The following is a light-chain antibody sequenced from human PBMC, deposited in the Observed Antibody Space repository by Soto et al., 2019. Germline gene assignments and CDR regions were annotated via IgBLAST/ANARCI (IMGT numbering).Light chain of an antibody. CDR3: SSYTTSGTYV. CDR1: SSDVGGYNY. J-gene: IGLJ1*01. Sequence: QSALTQPASVSGSPGQSITISCTGTSSDVGGYNYVSWYQQNPGNAPQLMIYEVSTRPSGVSNRFSASKSGNTASLTISGLRAEDESDYYCSSYTTSGTYVFGTGTKV. CDR2: EVS. V-gene: IGLV2-14*01.